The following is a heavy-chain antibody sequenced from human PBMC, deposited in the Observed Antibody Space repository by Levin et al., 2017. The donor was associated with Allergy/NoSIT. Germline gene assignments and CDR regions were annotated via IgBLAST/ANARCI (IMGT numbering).Heavy chain of an antibody. D-gene: IGHD5-12*01. CDR1: GGTFSSYA. V-gene: IGHV1-69*01. J-gene: IGHJ2*01. CDR2: IIPIFGTA. CDR3: ARGRGSIGHYWYFDL. Sequence: KISCKASGGTFSSYAISWVRQAPGQGLEWMGGIIPIFGTANYAQKFQGRVTITADESTSTAYMELSSLRSEDTAVYYCARGRGSIGHYWYFDLWGRGTLVTVSS.